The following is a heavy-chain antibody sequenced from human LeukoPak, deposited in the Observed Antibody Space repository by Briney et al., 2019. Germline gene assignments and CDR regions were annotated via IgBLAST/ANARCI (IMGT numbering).Heavy chain of an antibody. D-gene: IGHD3-10*01. CDR2: ISSSSSYI. CDR3: ARGDPLWFGELGFDY. J-gene: IGHJ4*02. V-gene: IGHV3-21*01. Sequence: GGSLRLSCAASGFTFSSYSMNWVRQAPGKGLEWVSSISSSSSYIYYADSVKGRLTISRDNAKNSLYLQMNSLRAEDTAVYYCARGDPLWFGELGFDYWGQGTLVTVSS. CDR1: GFTFSSYS.